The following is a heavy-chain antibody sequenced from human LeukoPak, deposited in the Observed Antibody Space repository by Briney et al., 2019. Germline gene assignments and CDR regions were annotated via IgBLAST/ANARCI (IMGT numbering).Heavy chain of an antibody. CDR3: AKSRSGWSPFDI. CDR2: ISGSGGST. D-gene: IGHD6-13*01. J-gene: IGHJ3*02. CDR1: GITLSNYG. V-gene: IGHV3-23*01. Sequence: GGSLRLSCAVSGITLSNYGMSWVRQAPGKGLEWVAGISGSGGSTNYADSVKGRFTISRDNAKNTLYLQMNNLRAEDTAVYCAKSRSGWSPFDIWGQGTMVTVSS.